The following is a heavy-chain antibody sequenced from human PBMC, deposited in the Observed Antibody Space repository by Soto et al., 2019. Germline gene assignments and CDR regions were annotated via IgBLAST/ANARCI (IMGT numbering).Heavy chain of an antibody. D-gene: IGHD6-6*01. CDR2: IYYSGSA. CDR3: ARDEYSSSRYYYYGMDV. Sequence: SETLSLTCTVSGGSISSGDYYWSWIRQPPGKGLEWIGYIYYSGSAHRYNPSLKSRVTISVDTSKNQFSLKLSSVTAADTAVYYCARDEYSSSRYYYYGMDVWGQGTTVTVSS. V-gene: IGHV4-30-4*01. CDR1: GGSISSGDYY. J-gene: IGHJ6*02.